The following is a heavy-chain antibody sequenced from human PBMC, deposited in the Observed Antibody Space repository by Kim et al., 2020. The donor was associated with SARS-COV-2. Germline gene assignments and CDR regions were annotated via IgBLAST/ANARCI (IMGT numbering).Heavy chain of an antibody. CDR2: INTKTGDT. D-gene: IGHD5-12*01. J-gene: IGHJ4*02. V-gene: IGHV7-4-1*02. CDR3: ARDLGGFFPPGF. Sequence: ASVKVSCTASGYTFNNYAILWVRQAPGQGLAWMGWINTKTGDTRYAQGFTGRYLFSLDSSISTAFLQISDLKREDTAVYYCARDLGGFFPPGFWGQGTLVTVSS. CDR1: GYTFNNYA.